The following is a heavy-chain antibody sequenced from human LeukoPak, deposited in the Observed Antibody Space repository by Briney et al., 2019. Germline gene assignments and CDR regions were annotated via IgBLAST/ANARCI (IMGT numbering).Heavy chain of an antibody. Sequence: SETLSLTCTVSGGSISSGSCYWSWIRQPAGKGLEWIGRIYTSGSTNYNPSLKSRVTISVDTSKNQFSLKLSSVTAADTAVYYCARVPSSGWLGFVLDIWGQGTMVTVSS. V-gene: IGHV4-61*02. D-gene: IGHD6-19*01. CDR2: IYTSGST. CDR1: GGSISSGSCY. CDR3: ARVPSSGWLGFVLDI. J-gene: IGHJ3*02.